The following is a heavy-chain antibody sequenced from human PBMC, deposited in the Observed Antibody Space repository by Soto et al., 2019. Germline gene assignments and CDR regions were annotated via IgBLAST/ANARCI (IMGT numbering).Heavy chain of an antibody. CDR2: IYHSGST. J-gene: IGHJ5*02. CDR1: GGSISSGGYS. CDR3: ARTHSTTMRFEP. Sequence: SETLSLTCAVSGGSISSGGYSWSWIRQPPGKGLEWIGYIYHSGSTYYNPSLKSRVTISVARSKNQFSLKLSSVTAADTAVYYCARTHSTTMRFEPWGQGTLVTVSS. D-gene: IGHD1-1*01. V-gene: IGHV4-30-2*01.